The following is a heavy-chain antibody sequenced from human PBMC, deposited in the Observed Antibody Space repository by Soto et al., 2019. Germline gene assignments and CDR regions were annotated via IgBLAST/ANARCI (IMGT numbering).Heavy chain of an antibody. J-gene: IGHJ4*02. Sequence: QVQLVESGGGVVQPGRSLRLSCAASGFTFSTYGMHWVRQAPGKGLEWVAVISYDGVNKYYADSVKGRFTISRDNSHNPLYLQMTSLSAEDTAVYYCAQSVYYWNDGFFDYWGQGTLVTVSS. V-gene: IGHV3-30*18. D-gene: IGHD1-1*01. CDR3: AQSVYYWNDGFFDY. CDR2: ISYDGVNK. CDR1: GFTFSTYG.